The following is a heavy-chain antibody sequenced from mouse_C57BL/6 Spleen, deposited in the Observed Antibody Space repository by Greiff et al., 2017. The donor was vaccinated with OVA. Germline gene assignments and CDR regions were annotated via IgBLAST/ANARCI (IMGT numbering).Heavy chain of an antibody. CDR2: IYPSDSET. CDR1: GYTFTSYW. D-gene: IGHD3-2*02. CDR3: AREGSSGPFDY. Sequence: VQLQQPGAELVRPGSSVKLSCKASGYTFTSYWMDWVKQRPGQGLEWIGNIYPSDSETHYNQKFKDKATLTVDKSSSTAYMQLSSLTSEDSAVYYCAREGSSGPFDYWGQGTTLTVSS. J-gene: IGHJ2*01. V-gene: IGHV1-61*01.